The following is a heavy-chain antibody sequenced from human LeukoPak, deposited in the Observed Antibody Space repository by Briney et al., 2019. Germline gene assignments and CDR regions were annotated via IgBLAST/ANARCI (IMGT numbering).Heavy chain of an antibody. CDR3: ARPIRKSGRRYFDL. CDR2: IYYSGST. J-gene: IGHJ2*01. Sequence: SETLSLTCTVSGGSISSYYWGWIRQPPGKGLEWIGSIYYSGSTYYNPSLKSRVTISVDTSKNQFSLKLSSVTAADTAVYYCARPIRKSGRRYFDLWGRGTLVTVSS. CDR1: GGSISSYY. D-gene: IGHD2-15*01. V-gene: IGHV4-39*07.